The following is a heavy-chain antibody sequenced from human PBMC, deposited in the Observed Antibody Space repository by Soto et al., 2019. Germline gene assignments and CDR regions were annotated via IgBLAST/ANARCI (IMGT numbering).Heavy chain of an antibody. D-gene: IGHD1-20*01. J-gene: IGHJ6*02. CDR2: IIPLHNTS. Sequence: GASVKVSCKVSGGAFTNYSLNWVRHAPGQGLEWLGGIIPLHNTSNYSLKLLGRGSVTADISSNTVYMHLSGLTSDDTATYYCAIWSNWNPLYYRGMDGWGQGTAVT. CDR1: GGAFTNYS. V-gene: IGHV1-69*08. CDR3: AIWSNWNPLYYRGMDG.